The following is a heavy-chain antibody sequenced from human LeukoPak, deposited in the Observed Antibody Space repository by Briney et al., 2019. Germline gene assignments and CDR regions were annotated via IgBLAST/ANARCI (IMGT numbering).Heavy chain of an antibody. CDR1: GGSISSSSYY. J-gene: IGHJ4*02. CDR3: ARGERYDFHFDY. Sequence: SETLSLACTVSGGSISSSSYYWGWIRQPPGKGLEWIGSIYYSGSTYYNPSLKSRVTISVDTSKNQFSLKLSSVTAADTAGYYCARGERYDFHFDYWGQGTLVTVSS. CDR2: IYYSGST. D-gene: IGHD3-3*01. V-gene: IGHV4-39*07.